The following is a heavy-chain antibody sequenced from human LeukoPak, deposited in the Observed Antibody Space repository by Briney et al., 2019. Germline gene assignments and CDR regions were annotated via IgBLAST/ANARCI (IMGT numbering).Heavy chain of an antibody. J-gene: IGHJ4*02. CDR2: ISSSGSTI. D-gene: IGHD3-16*01. Sequence: GGSLRLSCAASGFTFSSYGMHWVRQAPGKGLEWVSYISSSGSTIYYADSVKGRFTISRDNAKNSLYLQMNSLRAEDTAVYYCATGSSRGTFDYWGQGTLVTVSS. CDR1: GFTFSSYG. V-gene: IGHV3-48*04. CDR3: ATGSSRGTFDY.